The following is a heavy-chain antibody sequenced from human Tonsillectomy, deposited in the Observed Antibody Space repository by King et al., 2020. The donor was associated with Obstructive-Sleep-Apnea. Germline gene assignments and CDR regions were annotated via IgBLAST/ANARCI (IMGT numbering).Heavy chain of an antibody. CDR1: GDSISSYY. Sequence: QLQESGPGLVKPSETLSLTCTVSGDSISSYYWSWIRQPPGKGLEWIGFVSYSGSTNYNPSLKSRVTMSVDTSKTQFSLKLSSVTAAATAVYYCARLPPPQSYFDYWGQGTLVTVSS. CDR2: VSYSGST. V-gene: IGHV4-59*08. CDR3: ARLPPPQSYFDY. J-gene: IGHJ4*02.